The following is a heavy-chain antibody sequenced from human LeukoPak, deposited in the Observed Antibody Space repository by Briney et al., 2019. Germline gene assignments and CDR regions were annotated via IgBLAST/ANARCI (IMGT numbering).Heavy chain of an antibody. V-gene: IGHV1-2*02. CDR3: ARASGSWPEKDY. CDR1: GYTFTDYY. CDR2: INPNSGGT. D-gene: IGHD6-13*01. Sequence: GASVKVSCKASGYTFTDYYMHWVRQAPGQGLEWMGWINPNSGGTNYAQKFQGRVTMIRDTSISTAYMELSRLRSDDTAVYYCARASGSWPEKDYWGQGTLVTVSS. J-gene: IGHJ4*02.